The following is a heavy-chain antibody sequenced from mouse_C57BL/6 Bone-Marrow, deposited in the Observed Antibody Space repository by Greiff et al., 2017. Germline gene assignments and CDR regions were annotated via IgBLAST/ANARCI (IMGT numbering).Heavy chain of an antibody. Sequence: EVQLVESGPGLVKPSQSLSLTCSVTGYSITSGYYWNWIRQFPGNNLEWMGYISYDGSNNYNPSLKNRISITRDTSKNQFFLKLNSVTTEDTATYYCARDDYGYAMDYWGQGTSVTVSS. J-gene: IGHJ4*01. CDR3: ARDDYGYAMDY. CDR2: ISYDGSN. D-gene: IGHD2-4*01. CDR1: GYSITSGYY. V-gene: IGHV3-6*01.